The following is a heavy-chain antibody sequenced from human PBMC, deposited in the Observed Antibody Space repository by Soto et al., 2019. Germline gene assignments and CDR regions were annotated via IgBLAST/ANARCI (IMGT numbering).Heavy chain of an antibody. CDR3: ARFVRPPTPAIDY. Sequence: ASVKVSCKASGYTFTDYDINWVRQATGQGLEWMGWMNPSSGYTGYAQKFQGRVTMTWDTSISTAYMELSSLTSADTAVYYCARFVRPPTPAIDYWGQGALVTISS. CDR1: GYTFTDYD. CDR2: MNPSSGYT. V-gene: IGHV1-8*01. D-gene: IGHD2-15*01. J-gene: IGHJ4*02.